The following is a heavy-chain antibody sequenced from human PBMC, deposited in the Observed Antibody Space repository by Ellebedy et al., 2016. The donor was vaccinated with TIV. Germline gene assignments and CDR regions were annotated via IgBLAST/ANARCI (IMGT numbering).Heavy chain of an antibody. Sequence: GSLRLXXTVSGGSISSYYWSWIRQPPGKGLEWIGYIYYSGSTNYNPSLKSRVTISVDTSKNQFSLKLSSVTAADTAVYYCARDLWYGDYGLGYYYGMDGWGQGTTVTVSS. D-gene: IGHD4-17*01. CDR3: ARDLWYGDYGLGYYYGMDG. J-gene: IGHJ6*02. CDR1: GGSISSYY. V-gene: IGHV4-59*01. CDR2: IYYSGST.